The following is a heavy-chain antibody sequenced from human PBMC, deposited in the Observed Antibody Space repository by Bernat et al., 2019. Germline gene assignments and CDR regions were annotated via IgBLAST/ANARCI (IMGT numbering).Heavy chain of an antibody. CDR2: IWYDGSNK. D-gene: IGHD6-19*01. J-gene: IGHJ5*02. CDR1: GFTFSSYG. Sequence: QVQLVESGGGVVQPGRSLRLSCAASGFTFSSYGMHWVRQAPGKGLEWVAVIWYDGSNKYYADSVKGRFTISRDNSKNTLYLQMNSLRAEDTAVYYCARSRGYSSLGNWFDPWGQGTLVTVSS. V-gene: IGHV3-30*19. CDR3: ARSRGYSSLGNWFDP.